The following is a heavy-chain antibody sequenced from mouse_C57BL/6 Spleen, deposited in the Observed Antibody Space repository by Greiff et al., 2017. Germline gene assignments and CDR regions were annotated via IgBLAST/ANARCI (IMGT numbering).Heavy chain of an antibody. Sequence: VQLQQSGAELVKPGASVKLSCTASGFNIKDYYMHWVKQRTEQGLAWIGRIDPEDGETKSASKFQGKATITADTSSNAANLQLSSLTSEDTAGYYGARWGTDGYSDYWGQGTTLTVSS. CDR1: GFNIKDYY. D-gene: IGHD2-3*01. CDR3: ARWGTDGYSDY. J-gene: IGHJ2*01. V-gene: IGHV14-2*01. CDR2: IDPEDGET.